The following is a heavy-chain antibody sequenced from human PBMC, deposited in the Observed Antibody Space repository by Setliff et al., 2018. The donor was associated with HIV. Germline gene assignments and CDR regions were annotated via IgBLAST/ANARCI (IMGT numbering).Heavy chain of an antibody. CDR1: GFTFSTFS. CDR3: ARVRPLGYCSTGACPPDY. J-gene: IGHJ4*02. D-gene: IGHD2-8*01. V-gene: IGHV3-21*01. CDR2: ITSRSADI. Sequence: GGSLRLSCAASGFTFSTFSMSWVRQAPGKGLEWVSSITSRSADIYYAYSVRGRFTISRDNARNSLLLQMNSLRADDTAVYYCARVRPLGYCSTGACPPDYWGQGTLVTVSS.